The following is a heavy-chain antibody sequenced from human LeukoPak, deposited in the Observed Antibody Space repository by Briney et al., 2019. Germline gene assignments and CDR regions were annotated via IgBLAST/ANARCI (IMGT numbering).Heavy chain of an antibody. CDR3: AKGNGYSYGRYYFDY. D-gene: IGHD5-18*01. J-gene: IGHJ4*02. V-gene: IGHV3-23*01. CDR2: ITASGGNT. CDR1: GFTFSSYA. Sequence: GGSLRLSCAASGFTFSSYAMGWVRQAPGKWLEWVSSITASGGNTYYADSVKGRFTISRDNSKNTLYLQVNSLRAEDKAVYYCAKGNGYSYGRYYFDYWGQGTLVTVSS.